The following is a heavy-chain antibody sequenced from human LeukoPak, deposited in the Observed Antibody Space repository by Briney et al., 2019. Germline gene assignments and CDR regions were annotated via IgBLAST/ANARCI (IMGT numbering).Heavy chain of an antibody. D-gene: IGHD3-22*01. CDR2: INHSGST. Sequence: KPSETLSLTCAVYGGSFSGYYWSWIRQPPGKGLEWIGEINHSGSTNYNPSLKSRVTISVDTSKNQFSLKLSSVTAADTAVYYCARGRTYDSSGYYEMFHFDYWGQGTLVTVSS. J-gene: IGHJ4*02. CDR3: ARGRTYDSSGYYEMFHFDY. CDR1: GGSFSGYY. V-gene: IGHV4-34*01.